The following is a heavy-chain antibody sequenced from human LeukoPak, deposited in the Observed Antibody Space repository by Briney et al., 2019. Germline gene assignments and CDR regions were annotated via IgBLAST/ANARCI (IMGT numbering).Heavy chain of an antibody. Sequence: SSETLSLTFTVSGGSVNSGSYYWSWIRQPPGKGLEWIGYIYYTGTTNCNPSLKSRVTISVDTSKNQFSLKMSSVTAADTAVYYCASVYDYVHSWGQGTLVTVSS. J-gene: IGHJ4*02. CDR1: GGSVNSGSYY. CDR3: ASVYDYVHS. V-gene: IGHV4-61*01. D-gene: IGHD3-16*01. CDR2: IYYTGTT.